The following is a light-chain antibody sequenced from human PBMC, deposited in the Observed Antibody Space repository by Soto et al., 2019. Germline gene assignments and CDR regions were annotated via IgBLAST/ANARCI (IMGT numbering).Light chain of an antibody. CDR1: QSVSSY. Sequence: EIVLTQSPATLSLSPGERATLSCRASQSVSSYLAWYQQKPGQAPRLLIYDASNRATGIPARFSGRGSGTDFTLTISSLEPEDFAVYYWQQRSNWPGTFGQGTKVQIK. CDR2: DAS. CDR3: QQRSNWPGT. V-gene: IGKV3-11*01. J-gene: IGKJ1*01.